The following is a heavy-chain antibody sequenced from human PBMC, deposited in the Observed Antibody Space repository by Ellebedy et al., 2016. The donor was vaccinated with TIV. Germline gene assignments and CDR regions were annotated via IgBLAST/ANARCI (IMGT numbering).Heavy chain of an antibody. J-gene: IGHJ4*02. CDR2: IKQEGYEQ. D-gene: IGHD6-19*01. V-gene: IGHV3-7*01. Sequence: GESLKISCVASGFAFSSYWMGWVRQAPGKGLEWVASIKQEGYEQSYVDSVEGRFTISRDNAKNSLYLQMISLRAEDTAVYYCARDQGWAVPGTTRFDYWGQGTLVTVSS. CDR1: GFAFSSYW. CDR3: ARDQGWAVPGTTRFDY.